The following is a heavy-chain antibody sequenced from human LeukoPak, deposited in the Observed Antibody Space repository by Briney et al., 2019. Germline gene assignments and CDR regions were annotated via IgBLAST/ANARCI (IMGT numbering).Heavy chain of an antibody. CDR2: INHSGST. V-gene: IGHV4-34*01. Sequence: PSETLSLTCAVYGGSFSGYYWSWIRQPPGKGLEWIGEINHSGSTNYNPSLKSRVTISVDTSKNQFSLKLSSVTAADTAVYYCARALWFGPLAFYFDYWGQGTLVTVSS. CDR1: GGSFSGYY. J-gene: IGHJ4*02. D-gene: IGHD3-10*01. CDR3: ARALWFGPLAFYFDY.